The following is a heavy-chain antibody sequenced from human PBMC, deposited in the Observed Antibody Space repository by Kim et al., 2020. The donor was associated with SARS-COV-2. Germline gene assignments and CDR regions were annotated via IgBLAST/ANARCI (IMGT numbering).Heavy chain of an antibody. J-gene: IGHJ4*02. CDR2: NK. D-gene: IGHD6-19*01. V-gene: IGHV1-18*01. Sequence: NKNYAQKLQGRVTMTTDTSTSTAYMELGSLRSDDTAVYYCARVQQWLQEDYWGQGTLVTVSS. CDR3: ARVQQWLQEDY.